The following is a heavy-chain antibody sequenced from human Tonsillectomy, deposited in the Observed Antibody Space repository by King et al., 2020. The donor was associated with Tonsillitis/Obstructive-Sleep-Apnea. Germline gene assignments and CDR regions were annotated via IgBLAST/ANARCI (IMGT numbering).Heavy chain of an antibody. D-gene: IGHD5-12*01. CDR3: ARGDSGYDYFDY. CDR2: IYYSGST. V-gene: IGHV4-59*01. CDR1: GGSISSYY. Sequence: VQLQESGPGLVKPSETLSLTCTVSGGSISSYYWSWIRQPPGKGLEWMGYIYYSGSTNYNPSLKSRVTISVDTSKNQFSLKRSSVTAADTAVYYCARGDSGYDYFDYWGQGTLVTVSS. J-gene: IGHJ4*02.